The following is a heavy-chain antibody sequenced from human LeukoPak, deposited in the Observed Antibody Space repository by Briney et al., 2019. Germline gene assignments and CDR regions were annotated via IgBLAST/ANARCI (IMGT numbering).Heavy chain of an antibody. V-gene: IGHV3-74*01. Sequence: GGSLRLSCAASGFTFGGYWMHWVRQAPGKGLVWVSRIKSDGSSTSYANSVKGRFTISRDNAKNTLYLQMNSLRAEDTAVYYCARSDWFDPWGQGTLVTVSS. CDR3: ARSDWFDP. J-gene: IGHJ5*02. CDR2: IKSDGSST. CDR1: GFTFGGYW.